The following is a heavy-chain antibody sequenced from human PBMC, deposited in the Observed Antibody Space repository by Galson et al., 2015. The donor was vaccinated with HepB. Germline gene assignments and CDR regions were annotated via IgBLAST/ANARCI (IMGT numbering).Heavy chain of an antibody. J-gene: IGHJ5*02. Sequence: SLRLSCAASGFTFSSYAMHWVRQAPGKGLEWVAVISYDGSNKYYADSVKGRFTISRDNSKNTLYLQMNSLRAEDTAVYYCARGVVVAATPNWFDPWGQGTLVTVSS. CDR3: ARGVVVAATPNWFDP. CDR1: GFTFSSYA. D-gene: IGHD2-15*01. CDR2: ISYDGSNK. V-gene: IGHV3-30*04.